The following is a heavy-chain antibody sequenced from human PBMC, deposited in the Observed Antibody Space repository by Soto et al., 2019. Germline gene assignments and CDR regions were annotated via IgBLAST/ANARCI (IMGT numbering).Heavy chain of an antibody. Sequence: PGGSLRLSCAASGFTFSSYWMSWVRQAPGKGLEWVANIKQDGSEKYYVDSVKGRFTISRDNAKNSLYLQMNSLRAEDTAVYYCARGGWGSGWYPADYYYYYMDVWGKGTTVTVSS. V-gene: IGHV3-7*01. J-gene: IGHJ6*03. CDR1: GFTFSSYW. CDR2: IKQDGSEK. D-gene: IGHD6-19*01. CDR3: ARGGWGSGWYPADYYYYYMDV.